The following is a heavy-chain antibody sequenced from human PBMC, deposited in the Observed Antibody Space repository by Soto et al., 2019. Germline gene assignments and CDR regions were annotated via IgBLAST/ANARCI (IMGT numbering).Heavy chain of an antibody. J-gene: IGHJ4*02. Sequence: EVQLLESGGGLVQPGGSLRLSCADSGFTLSSYAMIWVRQAPGKGLEWVSGISVSGGSTYYADSVKGRFTISRDNSKNTLFLQLNSLRDDDTAVYHWAKDGGRSSGYVSWVQGTLVTLSS. D-gene: IGHD5-12*01. CDR3: AKDGGRSSGYVS. CDR1: GFTLSSYA. V-gene: IGHV3-23*01. CDR2: ISVSGGST.